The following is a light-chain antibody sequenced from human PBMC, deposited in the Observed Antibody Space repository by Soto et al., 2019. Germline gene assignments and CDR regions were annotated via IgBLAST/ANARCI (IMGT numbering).Light chain of an antibody. Sequence: QSALTQPASLSGSPGQSITISCIGISSDVGTYNLVSWYQQHPGKAPKQMIYEGSKRPSGVSVRFSGSKSGNTASLTISGLQAEDEADYYCCSYTRSSTLGVFGTGTKLTVL. CDR3: CSYTRSSTLGV. CDR1: SSDVGTYNL. J-gene: IGLJ1*01. V-gene: IGLV2-23*01. CDR2: EGS.